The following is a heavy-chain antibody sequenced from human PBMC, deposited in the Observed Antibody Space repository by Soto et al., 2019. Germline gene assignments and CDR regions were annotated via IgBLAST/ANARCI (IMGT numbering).Heavy chain of an antibody. CDR1: GGSISSSSYY. D-gene: IGHD3-10*01. Sequence: SETLCLTCTVSGGSISSSSYYWGWIRQPPGKGLEWIGSIYYSGSTYYNPSLKSRVTISVDTSKNQFSLKLSSVTAADTAVYYCATLWFGEGNYWGQGTLVTVSS. CDR2: IYYSGST. J-gene: IGHJ4*02. CDR3: ATLWFGEGNY. V-gene: IGHV4-39*01.